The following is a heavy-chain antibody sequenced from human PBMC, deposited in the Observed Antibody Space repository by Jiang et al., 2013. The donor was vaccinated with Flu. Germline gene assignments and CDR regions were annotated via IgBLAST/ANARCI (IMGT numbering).Heavy chain of an antibody. CDR2: INTNTGNP. D-gene: IGHD3-16*02. V-gene: IGHV7-4-1*02. CDR3: ARGGYLDD. Sequence: QSGSELKKPGASVKVSCKASGYTFTNYGMNWVRQAPGQGLEWMGWINTNTGNPTYVQGFTGRFVFSLDTSVSTAYLQISSLKADVYTAVYYCARGGYLDDWGQGTPVTVSS. CDR1: GYTFTNYG. J-gene: IGHJ4*02.